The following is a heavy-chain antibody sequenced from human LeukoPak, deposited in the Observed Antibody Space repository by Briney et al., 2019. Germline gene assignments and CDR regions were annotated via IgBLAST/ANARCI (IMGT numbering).Heavy chain of an antibody. V-gene: IGHV3-30*04. D-gene: IGHD2-2*01. J-gene: IGHJ4*02. CDR1: GFTFSSYA. CDR3: ARGGWGLGVLAAKATGFKGDYYFDY. CDR2: ISYDGSNK. Sequence: EGSLRLSCAASGFTFSSYAMHWVRQAPGKGLEWVAVISYDGSNKYYADSVQGRFTISRDNSKNTLYLQMNSLRAEDTAVYYCARGGWGLGVLAAKATGFKGDYYFDYWGQGTLVTVSS.